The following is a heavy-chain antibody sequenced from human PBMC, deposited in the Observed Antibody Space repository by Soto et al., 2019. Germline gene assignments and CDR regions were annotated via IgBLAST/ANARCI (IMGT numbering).Heavy chain of an antibody. J-gene: IGHJ6*02. CDR3: ARVIYGPHYYHYGMNV. D-gene: IGHD4-17*01. V-gene: IGHV1-69*13. CDR1: GGTFSSYA. CDR2: IIPIFGTA. Sequence: GASVKVSCKASGGTFSSYAISWVRQAAGQGLEWMGGIIPIFGTANYAQKFQGRVTITADESTSTAYMELSSLRSEDTAVYDCARVIYGPHYYHYGMNVWGQGTTVTVSS.